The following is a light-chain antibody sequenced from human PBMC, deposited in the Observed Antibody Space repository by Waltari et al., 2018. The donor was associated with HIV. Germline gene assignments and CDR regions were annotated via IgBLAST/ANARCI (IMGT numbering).Light chain of an antibody. CDR2: GAS. CDR3: QQYNNWPGT. CDR1: QSFSSN. J-gene: IGKJ1*01. V-gene: IGKV3-15*01. Sequence: EIVMTQSPATVSVSPGERATLSCRASQSFSSNLAWYQQKPGQAPRLLIYGASTRATGMPARFSGSGSGTEFTLAISSLQSEDFAVYYCQQYNNWPGTFGQGTKVEIK.